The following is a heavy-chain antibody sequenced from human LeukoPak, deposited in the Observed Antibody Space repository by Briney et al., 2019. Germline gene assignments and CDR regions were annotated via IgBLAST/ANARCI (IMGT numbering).Heavy chain of an antibody. Sequence: ASVKVSCKASGGTFSSYAISWVRQAPGQGREWMGGIIPIFGTANYAQKFQGRVTITADESTSTAYMELSSLRSEDTAVYYCAESRFDPYAFDIWGQGTMVTVSS. CDR3: AESRFDPYAFDI. V-gene: IGHV1-69*01. J-gene: IGHJ3*02. CDR2: IIPIFGTA. CDR1: GGTFSSYA. D-gene: IGHD3-9*01.